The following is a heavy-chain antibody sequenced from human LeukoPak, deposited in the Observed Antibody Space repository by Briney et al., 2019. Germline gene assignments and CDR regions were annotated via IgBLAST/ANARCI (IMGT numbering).Heavy chain of an antibody. CDR3: ARAVAGTHWLDP. D-gene: IGHD6-19*01. CDR1: GYTFTSYY. V-gene: IGHV1-46*01. J-gene: IGHJ5*02. CDR2: INPSGGST. Sequence: ASVKVSCKASGYTFTSYYMHWVRQAPGQGLEWMGIINPSGGSTSYAQKFQGRVTMTRDTSTSTVYMELSSLRSGDTAVYYCARAVAGTHWLDPWGQGTLVTVSS.